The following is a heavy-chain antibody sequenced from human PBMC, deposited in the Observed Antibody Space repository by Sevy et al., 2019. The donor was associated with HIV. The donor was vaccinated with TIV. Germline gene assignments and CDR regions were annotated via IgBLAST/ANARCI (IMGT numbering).Heavy chain of an antibody. CDR2: ISSSSGYI. CDR3: ARDMAYGSGSIVYDY. CDR1: GFVFSSYT. Sequence: GGSLRLSCAASGFVFSSYTMNWVRQSPGKGLEWVSSISSSSGYIFYAYSVKGRFTISRDNARNSLYLQMNSLRAEDTAAYYCARDMAYGSGSIVYDYWGQGTLVTVSS. D-gene: IGHD3-10*01. J-gene: IGHJ4*02. V-gene: IGHV3-21*01.